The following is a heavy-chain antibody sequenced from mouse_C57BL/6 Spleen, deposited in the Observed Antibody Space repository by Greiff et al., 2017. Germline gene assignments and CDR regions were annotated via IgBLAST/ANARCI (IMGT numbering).Heavy chain of an antibody. Sequence: QVQLQQSGAELARPGASVKLSCKASGYTFTSYGISWVKQRTGQGLEGIGEIYPRSGNTYYNEKFKGKATLTADKSSSTAYMELRSLTSEDSAVYFCARSLSNYDDYYAMDYWGQGTSVTVSS. V-gene: IGHV1-81*01. CDR1: GYTFTSYG. CDR2: IYPRSGNT. J-gene: IGHJ4*01. D-gene: IGHD2-5*01. CDR3: ARSLSNYDDYYAMDY.